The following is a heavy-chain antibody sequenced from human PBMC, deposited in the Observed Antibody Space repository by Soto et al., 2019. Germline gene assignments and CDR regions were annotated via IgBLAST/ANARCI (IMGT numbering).Heavy chain of an antibody. CDR1: GDSIRSYY. V-gene: IGHV4-59*01. CDR2: MYHSGST. CDR3: ARVGSMVRGVIDYYYYGMDV. J-gene: IGHJ6*02. D-gene: IGHD3-10*01. Sequence: SETLSLTCTVSGDSIRSYYWSWIRQPPGKGLEWIGHMYHSGSTNYNPSLKSRVTILVDTSKNQFSLKLSSVTAADTAVYYCARVGSMVRGVIDYYYYGMDVWGQGTTVTVSS.